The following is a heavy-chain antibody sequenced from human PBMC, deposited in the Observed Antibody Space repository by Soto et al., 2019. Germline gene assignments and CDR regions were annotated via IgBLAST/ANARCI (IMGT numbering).Heavy chain of an antibody. CDR3: ARESEDLTSNFDY. CDR1: GFTFTRYS. V-gene: IGHV3-21*01. J-gene: IGHJ4*02. Sequence: PGGSLRLSCAASGFTFTRYSMNWVRQAPGKGLEWVSSISSTTNYIYYADSMKGRFTVSRDNAKNSVYLEMNSLSAEDTAVYYYARESEDLTSNFDYWGQGTLVTV. CDR2: ISSTTNYI.